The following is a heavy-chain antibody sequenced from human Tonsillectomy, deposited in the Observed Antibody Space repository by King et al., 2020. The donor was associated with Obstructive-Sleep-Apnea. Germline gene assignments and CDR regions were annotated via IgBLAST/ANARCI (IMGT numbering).Heavy chain of an antibody. J-gene: IGHJ5*02. CDR1: GFTFSTYA. D-gene: IGHD2-2*01. Sequence: VQLVESGGGVVQPGRSLRLSCAASGFTFSTYAMYWVRQAPGKGLGWVAVISYDGSNKYYADSVKGRFTISRDNSKNTLYLQMNSLRAEDTAVYYCARDGPVVVPAAMPGFNWFDPWGQGTLVIVSS. V-gene: IGHV3-30-3*01. CDR2: ISYDGSNK. CDR3: ARDGPVVVPAAMPGFNWFDP.